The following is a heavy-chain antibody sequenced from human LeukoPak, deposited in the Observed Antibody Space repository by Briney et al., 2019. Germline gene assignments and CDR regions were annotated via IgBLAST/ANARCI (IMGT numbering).Heavy chain of an antibody. CDR1: GFTFSSYW. CDR3: VGDLPVTILDV. V-gene: IGHV3-7*01. J-gene: IGHJ6*04. D-gene: IGHD3-3*01. Sequence: GGSLRLSCAASGFTFSSYWMSWVRQAPGKGLEWVANIKQDGSEKYYVDSVKGRFTISRDNAKNSLYLQMNSLRAEDTAVYYCVGDLPVTILDVWGKGTTVTVSS. CDR2: IKQDGSEK.